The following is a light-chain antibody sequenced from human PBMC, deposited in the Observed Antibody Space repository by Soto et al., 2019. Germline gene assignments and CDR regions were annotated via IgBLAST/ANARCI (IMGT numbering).Light chain of an antibody. Sequence: EIVFTQSPATLSVSPGERATLSCRASQSVSSSLAWYRRKPGQAPRLLTYDATNRASGVPARFSGSGSGTDFTLTISSLEPEDFAVYYCQHRANWPLTFGPGTKVDIK. CDR1: QSVSSS. CDR3: QHRANWPLT. CDR2: DAT. V-gene: IGKV3-11*01. J-gene: IGKJ3*01.